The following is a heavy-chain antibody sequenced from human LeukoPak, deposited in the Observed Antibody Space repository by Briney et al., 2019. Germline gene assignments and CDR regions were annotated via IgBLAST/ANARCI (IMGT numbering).Heavy chain of an antibody. CDR2: ISVYNGDT. CDR3: ARVSRGVNICDS. D-gene: IGHD2/OR15-2a*01. V-gene: IGHV1-18*01. Sequence: ASVKVSCKASGYTFTSFDISWVRQAPGQGLEWMGWISVYNGDTNYAQKLQDRVTMTADTSTSTAYMELRSLRSDDTAVYYCARVSRGVNICDSWGQGTLVTVSS. J-gene: IGHJ4*02. CDR1: GYTFTSFD.